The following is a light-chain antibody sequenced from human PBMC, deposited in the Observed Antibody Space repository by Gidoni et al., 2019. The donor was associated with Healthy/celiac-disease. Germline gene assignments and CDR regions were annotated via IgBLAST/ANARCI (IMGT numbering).Light chain of an antibody. Sequence: DIVMTPSPDSLAVSLGERATINCKSSQSVLYSSNNKNYLAWYQQKPGKTPKLLIYWASTRESGVPDRFSGSGSGTDFTLTISSLQAEDVAVYYCQQYYSTPWTFGQGTKVEIK. J-gene: IGKJ1*01. CDR3: QQYYSTPWT. CDR2: WAS. V-gene: IGKV4-1*01. CDR1: QSVLYSSNNKNY.